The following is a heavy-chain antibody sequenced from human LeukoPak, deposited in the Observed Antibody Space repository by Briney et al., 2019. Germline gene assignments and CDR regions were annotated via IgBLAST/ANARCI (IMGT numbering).Heavy chain of an antibody. CDR1: GFTFTTYW. CDR3: AGLVGRYSSGLYYYYFDY. D-gene: IGHD3-22*01. V-gene: IGHV4-4*02. Sequence: KAGGSLRLSCATSGFTFTTYWMSWVRQPPGKGLEWIGEMYLSGTTYSNPSVKSRVTISIDKSKNQFFLNLSSVTAADTAVYYCAGLVGRYSSGLYYYYFDYWGQGTLVTVSS. J-gene: IGHJ4*02. CDR2: MYLSGTT.